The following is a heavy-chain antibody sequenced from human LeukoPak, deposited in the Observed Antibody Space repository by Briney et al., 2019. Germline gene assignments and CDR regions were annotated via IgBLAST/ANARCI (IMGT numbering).Heavy chain of an antibody. V-gene: IGHV3-43*01. J-gene: IGHJ6*03. CDR2: ISWDGGST. Sequence: PGRSLRLSCAASGFTFDDYAMHWVRQAPGKGLGWVSLISWDGGSTYYADSVKGRFTISRDNSKNSLYLQMNSLRTEDTALYYCAKEGRLDNKRHYYMDVWGKGTTVTVSS. D-gene: IGHD6-25*01. CDR3: AKEGRLDNKRHYYMDV. CDR1: GFTFDDYA.